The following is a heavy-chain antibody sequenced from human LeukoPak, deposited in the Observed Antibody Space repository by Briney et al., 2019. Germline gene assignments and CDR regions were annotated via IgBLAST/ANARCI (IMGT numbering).Heavy chain of an antibody. Sequence: GASVKVSCKASGYTFTGYYIYWVRQAPGQGLEWMRWINPNSDDTSYAQKFQGRVTMTRDTSISTAYMELSRLRSDDTAVYYCARQDGDLDYWGQGTLVTVSS. J-gene: IGHJ4*02. CDR1: GYTFTGYY. CDR3: ARQDGDLDY. CDR2: INPNSDDT. V-gene: IGHV1-2*02. D-gene: IGHD4-17*01.